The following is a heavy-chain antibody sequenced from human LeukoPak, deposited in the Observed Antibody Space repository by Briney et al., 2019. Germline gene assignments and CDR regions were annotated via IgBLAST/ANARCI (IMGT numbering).Heavy chain of an antibody. V-gene: IGHV3-23*01. CDR3: AKADVWSGYGPLGV. D-gene: IGHD3-3*01. CDR1: GFTFSSYA. Sequence: GSLRLSCAASGFTFSSYAMSWVRQAPGKGLEWVSAISSGGSSTYYADSVKGRFTISRDNFKKTLYLQMNSLRAEDTAVYYCAKADVWSGYGPLGVWGQGTTVTVSS. J-gene: IGHJ6*02. CDR2: ISSGGSST.